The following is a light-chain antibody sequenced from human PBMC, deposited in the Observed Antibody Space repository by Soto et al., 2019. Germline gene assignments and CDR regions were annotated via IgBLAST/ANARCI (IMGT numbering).Light chain of an antibody. V-gene: IGKV1-39*01. J-gene: IGKJ5*01. CDR3: QQSYSTLIT. Sequence: DIQMTQSQSSLSASVGDRVTITCRASQSISSYLNWYQQKPGKAPNLLIYAASSLQSGVPSRFSGSGSGTDFTLTISSLQPEDFATYYCQQSYSTLITFGQGTRLEIK. CDR1: QSISSY. CDR2: AAS.